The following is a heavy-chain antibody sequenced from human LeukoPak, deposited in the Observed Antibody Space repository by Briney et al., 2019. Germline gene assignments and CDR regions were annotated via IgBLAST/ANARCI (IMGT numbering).Heavy chain of an antibody. CDR2: IYYSGTT. J-gene: IGHJ3*02. CDR3: ARGTYCTNGVCYSAFDI. D-gene: IGHD2-8*01. V-gene: IGHV4-39*07. CDR1: GGSISSSDSY. Sequence: SETLSLTCTVSGGSISSSDSYWGWIRQPPGKGLEWIGNIYYSGTTYYNPSLKSRVTISVDTSKNQFSLKLSSVTAADTAVYYCARGTYCTNGVCYSAFDIWGQGTMVTVSS.